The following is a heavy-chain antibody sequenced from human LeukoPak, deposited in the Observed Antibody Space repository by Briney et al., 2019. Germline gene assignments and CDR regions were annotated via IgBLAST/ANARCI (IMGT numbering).Heavy chain of an antibody. J-gene: IGHJ4*02. D-gene: IGHD2-2*01. Sequence: SQTLSLTCTVSGGSISSGGYYWSWIRQHPGKGLEWIGYIYYSGSTYYNPSLKSRVTISVDTSKNQFSLKLSSVTAADTAVYYCARVPHGSTSWRTYYFDYWGQGTLVTVSS. CDR2: IYYSGST. CDR1: GGSISSGGYY. CDR3: ARVPHGSTSWRTYYFDY. V-gene: IGHV4-31*03.